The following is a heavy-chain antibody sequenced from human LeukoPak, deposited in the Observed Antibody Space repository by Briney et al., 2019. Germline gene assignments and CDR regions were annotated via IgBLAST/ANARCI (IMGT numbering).Heavy chain of an antibody. CDR3: AANVDTAMGDAFDI. CDR2: IVAGSGNT. CDR1: GFTFTSSA. Sequence: SVKVSCKASGFTFTSSAMQWVRQARGQRLEWIGWIVAGSGNTNYAQKFRERVTITRDMSTSTAYMELSSLRSEDTAVYYCAANVDTAMGDAFDIWGQGTMVTVSS. V-gene: IGHV1-58*02. J-gene: IGHJ3*02. D-gene: IGHD5-18*01.